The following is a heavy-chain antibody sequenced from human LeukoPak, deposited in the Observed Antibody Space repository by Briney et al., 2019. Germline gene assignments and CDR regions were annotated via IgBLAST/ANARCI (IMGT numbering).Heavy chain of an antibody. J-gene: IGHJ4*02. CDR3: ATYSGAHHKTFDD. CDR2: MNPNSGNT. CDR1: GYTFTSYD. Sequence: ASVKVSCKASGYTFTSYDINWVRQATGQGLEWMGWMNPNSGNTGYAQKFQGRVTITRNISISTAYMELSSLRSEDTAVYYCATYSGAHHKTFDDWGQGTLVTVSS. D-gene: IGHD1-26*01. V-gene: IGHV1-8*01.